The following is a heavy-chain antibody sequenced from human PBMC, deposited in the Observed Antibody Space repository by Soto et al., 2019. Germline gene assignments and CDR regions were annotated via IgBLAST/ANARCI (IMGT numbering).Heavy chain of an antibody. CDR2: ISGNGRGI. CDR1: GFTFSNYA. Sequence: EVQLLESGGDLVQPGGSLRLSCAASGFTFSNYAMSWVRQAPGKGLDWVSAISGNGRGIYYADSVKGRFTISRDNSKNTLDLQMNSLRADDTAVYYCGKDRGGNYFAEDWGQGTLVTVSS. CDR3: GKDRGGNYFAED. D-gene: IGHD2-15*01. V-gene: IGHV3-23*01. J-gene: IGHJ4*02.